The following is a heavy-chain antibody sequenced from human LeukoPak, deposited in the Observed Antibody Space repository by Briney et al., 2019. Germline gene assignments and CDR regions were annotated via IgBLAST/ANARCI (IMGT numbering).Heavy chain of an antibody. D-gene: IGHD3-22*01. V-gene: IGHV1-18*01. CDR1: GYTFTSYG. CDR3: ARDPSYDSSGYPNWFDP. J-gene: IGHJ5*02. CDR2: ISAYNGNT. Sequence: ASVKVSCKASGYTFTSYGITWVRLAPGQGLEWMEWISAYNGNTNYAQMFQGRVIMTTDTSTNTAYMELRSLRADDTAMYYCARDPSYDSSGYPNWFDPWGQGTLVTVSS.